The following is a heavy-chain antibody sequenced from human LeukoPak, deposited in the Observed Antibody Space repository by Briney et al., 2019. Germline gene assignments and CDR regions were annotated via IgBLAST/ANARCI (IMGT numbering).Heavy chain of an antibody. CDR1: GYTFTTYG. CDR2: ISAYNGNT. V-gene: IGHV1-18*01. Sequence: GASVKVSCKTSGYTFTTYGISWVRQAPGQGLEWIGWISAYNGNTNYAQKLRGRITMTTDTSTNTAYMELRSLRSDDTAVYYCARDRDNWNSIDYWGQGTLVTVSS. J-gene: IGHJ4*02. D-gene: IGHD1-7*01. CDR3: ARDRDNWNSIDY.